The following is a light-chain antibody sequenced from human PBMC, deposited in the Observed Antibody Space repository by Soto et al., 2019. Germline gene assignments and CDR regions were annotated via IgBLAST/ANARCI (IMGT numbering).Light chain of an antibody. CDR1: QSVLXSSXNKNY. CDR2: WAS. V-gene: IGKV4-1*01. J-gene: IGKJ1*01. Sequence: DIVXTQSPDXXAXSXGEXXTINXKSSQSVLXSSXNKNYLAWYQQKPGQPPKLLIYWASTRESGVXXXXXXXXXXXXXXXTISSLQAEDVAVYYCQQYYSTPLTFGQGTKVEXK. CDR3: QQYYSTPLT.